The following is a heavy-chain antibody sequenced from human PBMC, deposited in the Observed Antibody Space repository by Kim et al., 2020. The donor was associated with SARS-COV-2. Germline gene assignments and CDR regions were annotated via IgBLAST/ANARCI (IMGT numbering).Heavy chain of an antibody. V-gene: IGHV3-43*02. CDR1: GFTFADSV. J-gene: IGHJ4*02. CDR2: VSGDGGTT. Sequence: GGSLRLSCAASGFTFADSVMHWVRQAPGKGLEWVALVSGDGGTTYYADSVKGRFTISRDNSKDSLYLQMNSLRTDDTAFYYCSKASGWLPGYWGQGTLVTVPA. D-gene: IGHD6-19*01. CDR3: SKASGWLPGY.